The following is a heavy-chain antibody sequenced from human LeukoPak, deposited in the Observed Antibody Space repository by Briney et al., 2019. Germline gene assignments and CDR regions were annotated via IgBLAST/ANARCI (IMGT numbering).Heavy chain of an antibody. J-gene: IGHJ2*01. CDR3: VKDDYGVPGWYFDL. V-gene: IGHV3-23*01. Sequence: GGSLRLSCAASGFTVSSNYMSWVRQAPGKGLEWVSAISTRGDIRYDADSVKGRFTISRDNSKNTLYLQMSGLGAGDTAIYYCVKDDYGVPGWYFDLWGRGTLATVSS. D-gene: IGHD4/OR15-4a*01. CDR2: ISTRGDIR. CDR1: GFTVSSNY.